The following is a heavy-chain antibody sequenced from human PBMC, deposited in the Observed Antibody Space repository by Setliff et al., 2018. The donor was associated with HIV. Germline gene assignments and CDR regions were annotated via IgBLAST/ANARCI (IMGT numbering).Heavy chain of an antibody. CDR2: IYYSGST. CDR3: ARSTYYYGSGKGSGWFDP. V-gene: IGHV4-38-2*02. Sequence: LETLSLTCTVTGYSISSGYYWSWIRQPPGKGLEWIGSIYYSGSTNYNPPLKSRVTISMDTSKNQFSLKLSSVTAADTAVYYCARSTYYYGSGKGSGWFDPWGQGTLVTVSS. CDR1: GYSISSGYY. J-gene: IGHJ5*02. D-gene: IGHD3-10*01.